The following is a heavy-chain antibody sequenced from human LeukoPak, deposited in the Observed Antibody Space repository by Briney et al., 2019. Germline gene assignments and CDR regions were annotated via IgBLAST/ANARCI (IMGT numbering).Heavy chain of an antibody. V-gene: IGHV4-59*01. J-gene: IGHJ4*02. D-gene: IGHD2-15*01. CDR2: IYYSGTT. CDR3: ARRFGSGDYFDY. CDR1: GGSICSYY. Sequence: SETLSLTCTVSGGSICSYYWSWIRQPPGRGLEWIGYIYYSGTTNNNPSLKSRVTISIDTSKKQFSLKLSSVTAADTAIYYCARRFGSGDYFDYWGQGTLVTVSS.